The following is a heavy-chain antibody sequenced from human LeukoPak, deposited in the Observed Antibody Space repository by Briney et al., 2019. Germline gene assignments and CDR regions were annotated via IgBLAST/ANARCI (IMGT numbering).Heavy chain of an antibody. J-gene: IGHJ5*02. CDR3: ARDGWGCSSTSCPRQYNWFDP. D-gene: IGHD2-2*01. V-gene: IGHV1-69*06. CDR1: GGTFSSYA. CDR2: IIPIFGTT. Sequence: SVKVSCKASGGTFSSYAISWVRQAPGQGLEWMGGIIPIFGTTNYAQKFQDRVTITADKSTSTAYMELRSLRSDDTAVYYCARDGWGCSSTSCPRQYNWFDPWGQGTLVTVSS.